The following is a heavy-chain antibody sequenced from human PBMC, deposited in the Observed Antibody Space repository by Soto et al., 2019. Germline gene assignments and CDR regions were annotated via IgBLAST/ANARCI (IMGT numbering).Heavy chain of an antibody. CDR3: ARALRDIVLVPAAIGWFDP. CDR2: IYYSGST. D-gene: IGHD2-2*01. Sequence: QVQLQESGPGLVKPSQTLSLTCTVSGGSISSGGYYWSWIRQHPGKGLEWIGYIYYSGSTYYNPSLKSRVTISVDTPKSQFSLKLSSVTAADTAVYYCARALRDIVLVPAAIGWFDPWGQGTLVTVSS. CDR1: GGSISSGGYY. V-gene: IGHV4-31*03. J-gene: IGHJ5*02.